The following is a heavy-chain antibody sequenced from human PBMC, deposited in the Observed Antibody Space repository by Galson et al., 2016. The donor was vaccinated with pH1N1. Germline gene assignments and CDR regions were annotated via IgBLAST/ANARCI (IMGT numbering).Heavy chain of an antibody. V-gene: IGHV4-31*03. CDR1: GDSITRGGSY. CDR3: ASEPVLGALSPHAFDV. Sequence: TLSLTCSVSGDSITRGGSYWSWIRQHPGKGLEWIGYIYYSGNTYYNPSLESRVTISVDTSKNQFSLKLSSVTAADTAVYYCASEPVLGALSPHAFDVWGQGTMVTASS. D-gene: IGHD1-26*01. CDR2: IYYSGNT. J-gene: IGHJ3*01.